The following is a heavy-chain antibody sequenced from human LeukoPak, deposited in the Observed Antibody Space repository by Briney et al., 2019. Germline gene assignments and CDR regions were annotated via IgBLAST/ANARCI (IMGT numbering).Heavy chain of an antibody. Sequence: PGGSLRLSCAASGFTFSRCWMHWVRQAPGKGLVWVSHINSDESSTSYADSAKGRFTISRDNAKNTLYLQMNSLRAEDTAVYYCAKDLGRGYKSYMDVWGKGTTVTVSS. CDR1: GFTFSRCW. CDR3: AKDLGRGYKSYMDV. J-gene: IGHJ6*03. D-gene: IGHD3-22*01. CDR2: INSDESST. V-gene: IGHV3-74*01.